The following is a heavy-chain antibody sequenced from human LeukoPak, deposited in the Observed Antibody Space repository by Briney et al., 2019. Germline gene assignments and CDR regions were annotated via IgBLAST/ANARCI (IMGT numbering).Heavy chain of an antibody. CDR1: GFIFSTYG. CDR2: IRYDGSNT. CDR3: AKDLGIAVPGTIAY. V-gene: IGHV3-30*02. Sequence: PGGSLRLSCAASGFIFSTYGMHWVRQAPGKGLEWVTFIRYDGSNTYYADSVKGRSTISRDNSKNTLYLQMNSLGAEDTAVYYCAKDLGIAVPGTIAYWGQGTLVTVSS. J-gene: IGHJ4*02. D-gene: IGHD6-19*01.